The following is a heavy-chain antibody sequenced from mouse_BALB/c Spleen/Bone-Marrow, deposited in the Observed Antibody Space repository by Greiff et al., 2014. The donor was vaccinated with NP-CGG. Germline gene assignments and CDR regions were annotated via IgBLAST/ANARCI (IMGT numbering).Heavy chain of an antibody. J-gene: IGHJ3*01. CDR2: IHYSGST. CDR3: ARGENYGYDGFAY. V-gene: IGHV3-1*02. CDR1: GYSITSGYS. Sequence: VQLQQSGPDLVKPSQSLSLTCTVTGYSITSGYSWHWIRQFPGNKLEWMGYIHYSGSTNYNPSLKSRISITRDTSKNQFFLQLISVTTEDTATYYCARGENYGYDGFAYWGQGTLSLSLQ. D-gene: IGHD2-2*01.